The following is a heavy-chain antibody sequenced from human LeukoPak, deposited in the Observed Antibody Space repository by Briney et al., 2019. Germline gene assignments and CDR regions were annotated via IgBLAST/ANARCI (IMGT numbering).Heavy chain of an antibody. V-gene: IGHV3-30*18. CDR2: ISYDGSNK. J-gene: IGHJ3*01. Sequence: PGRSLRLSCAASGXSFSNYGMHWVRQAPGKGLEWVAVISYDGSNKYYADSVKGRFTISRDNSKNSLYLQMSSLRPEDTAVYYCVKDWDCSSTTCYAGAFDVWGQGTMVTVSS. CDR1: GXSFSNYG. CDR3: VKDWDCSSTTCYAGAFDV. D-gene: IGHD2-2*01.